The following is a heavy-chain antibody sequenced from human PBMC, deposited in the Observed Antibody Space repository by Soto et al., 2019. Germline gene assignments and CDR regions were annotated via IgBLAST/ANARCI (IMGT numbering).Heavy chain of an antibody. V-gene: IGHV3-23*01. D-gene: IGHD3-16*01. CDR3: AKEWDYIWGSYVPTRPFDY. J-gene: IGHJ4*02. Sequence: PGGSLRLSCAASGFTFSSYAMSWVRQAPGKGLEWVSAISGSGGSTYYADSVKGRFTISRDNSKNTLYLQMNSLRAEDTAVYYCAKEWDYIWGSYVPTRPFDYWGQGTLVTVSS. CDR2: ISGSGGST. CDR1: GFTFSSYA.